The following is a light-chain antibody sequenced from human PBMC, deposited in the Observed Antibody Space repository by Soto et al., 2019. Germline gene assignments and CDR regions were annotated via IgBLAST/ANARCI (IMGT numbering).Light chain of an antibody. V-gene: IGLV7-46*01. CDR3: WLFDSAVRE. J-gene: IGLJ2*01. Sequence: QAVVTQEPSLTVSPGGTVTLTCGSSTGAVTSGHYPYWFQQKPGQAPRTLIYDTSIKHSWTPARFSGSLLGGKAALTLSGAQPEDEADYYCWLFDSAVREFGGGTKVTVL. CDR2: DTS. CDR1: TGAVTSGHY.